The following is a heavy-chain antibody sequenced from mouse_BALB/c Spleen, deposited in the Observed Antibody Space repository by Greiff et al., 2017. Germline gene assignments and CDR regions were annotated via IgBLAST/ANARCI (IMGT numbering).Heavy chain of an antibody. CDR1: GFTFTDYY. J-gene: IGHJ2*01. Sequence: EVKVVESGGGLVQPGGSLRLSCATSGFTFTDYYMSWVRQPPGKALEWLGFIRNKANGYTTEYSASVKGRFTISRDNSQSILYLQMNTLRAEDSATYYCAREGYGNFDYWGQGTTLTVSS. CDR3: AREGYGNFDY. CDR2: IRNKANGYTT. D-gene: IGHD2-10*02. V-gene: IGHV7-3*02.